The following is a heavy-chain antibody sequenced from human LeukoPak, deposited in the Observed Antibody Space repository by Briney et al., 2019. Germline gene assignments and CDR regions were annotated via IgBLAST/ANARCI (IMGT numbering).Heavy chain of an antibody. CDR2: INQDGSEE. Sequence: PGGSLRLSCAASGFTFTNNWMSWVRQAPGKGLEWAANINQDGSEENYVDSVKGRFTISRDNAKNSLYLQMNSLRAEDTAVYYCVRGKGWLDPWGQGILVTVSS. V-gene: IGHV3-7*03. J-gene: IGHJ5*02. CDR3: VRGKGWLDP. CDR1: GFTFTNNW.